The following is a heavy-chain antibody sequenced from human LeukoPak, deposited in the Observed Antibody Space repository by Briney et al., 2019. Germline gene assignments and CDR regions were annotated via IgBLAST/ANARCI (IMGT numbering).Heavy chain of an antibody. J-gene: IGHJ6*02. CDR2: IDPSDSYT. Sequence: GESLKISCKGSGYSFTSYWISWVRQMPGKGLEWMGRIDPSDSYTNYSPSFQGHVTISADKSISTAYLQWSSLKASDTAMYYCARRATGTTYYYGMDVWGQGTTVTVSS. V-gene: IGHV5-10-1*01. CDR1: GYSFTSYW. D-gene: IGHD1-1*01. CDR3: ARRATGTTYYYGMDV.